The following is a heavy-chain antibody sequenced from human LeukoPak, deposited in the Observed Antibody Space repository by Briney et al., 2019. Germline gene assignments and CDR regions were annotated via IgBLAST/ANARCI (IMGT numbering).Heavy chain of an antibody. CDR2: MNPNSGNT. V-gene: IGHV1-8*01. D-gene: IGHD3-9*01. CDR3: ARGPTYYDILTGSTYYYYYYMDV. Sequence: ASVKVSCKASGYTFTSYDINWVRQATGQGLEWMGWMNPNSGNTGYAQKFQGGVTMTRNTSISTAYMELSNLRSEDTAVYYCARGPTYYDILTGSTYYYYYYMDVWGKGTTVTVSS. CDR1: GYTFTSYD. J-gene: IGHJ6*03.